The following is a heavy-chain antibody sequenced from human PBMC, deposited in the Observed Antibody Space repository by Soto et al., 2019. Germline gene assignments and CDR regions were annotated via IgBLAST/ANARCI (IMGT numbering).Heavy chain of an antibody. CDR1: GFNLTLYY. Sequence: EVQLVESGGGLVEPGGSLRLSCAASGFNLTLYYMNWVRQSPGKGLEWVASINTGYIYYADSVKGRFTLSRDSAKNSLFLQMNYLGADDTAKSYCAWVTPPLGSCTGGDCFRGGWCDPWGRGALVTVSS. D-gene: IGHD2-8*02. CDR2: INTGYI. CDR3: AWVTPPLGSCTGGDCFRGGWCDP. J-gene: IGHJ5*02. V-gene: IGHV3-21*02.